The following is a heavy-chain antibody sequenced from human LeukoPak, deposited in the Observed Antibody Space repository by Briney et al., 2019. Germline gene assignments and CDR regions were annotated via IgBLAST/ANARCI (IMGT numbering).Heavy chain of an antibody. CDR3: ARHAGDLVWYFDL. CDR2: IYPGDSDT. CDR1: GYSFTRYW. J-gene: IGHJ2*01. D-gene: IGHD7-27*01. V-gene: IGHV5-51*01. Sequence: GESLKISCKGSGYSFTRYWIAWVRKMPGKGLEFMGIIYPGDSDTRYSPSFQGRVTISADKSISTAYLQWSSLKASDTAIYYCARHAGDLVWYFDLWGRGTLVTVSS.